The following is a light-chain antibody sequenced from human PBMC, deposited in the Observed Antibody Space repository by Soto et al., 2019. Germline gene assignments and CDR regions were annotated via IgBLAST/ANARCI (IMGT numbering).Light chain of an antibody. J-gene: IGLJ7*01. Sequence: QTVVTQEPSFSVSPGGTVTLTCGLSSGSVSPRYYPSWYQQTPGQAPRTLIYSTNTRSSGVPDRFSGSILGNKAALTITGAQADDEFDYYCVLYLGSGISVFGGGTQLTVL. CDR2: STN. CDR1: SGSVSPRYY. CDR3: VLYLGSGISV. V-gene: IGLV8-61*01.